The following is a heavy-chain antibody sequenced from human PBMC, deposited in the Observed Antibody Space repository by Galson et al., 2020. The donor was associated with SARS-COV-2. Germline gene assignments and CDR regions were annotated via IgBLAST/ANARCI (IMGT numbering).Heavy chain of an antibody. CDR3: AREITTVVTPDYFDY. V-gene: IGHV3-21*01. CDR1: GFTFSSYS. J-gene: IGHJ4*02. D-gene: IGHD4-17*01. Sequence: GGSLRLSCAASGFTFSSYSMNWVRQAPGKGLEWVSSISSSSSYIYYADSVKGRLTISRDNAKNSLYLQMNSLRAEDTAVYYCAREITTVVTPDYFDYWGQGTLVTFSS. CDR2: ISSSSSYI.